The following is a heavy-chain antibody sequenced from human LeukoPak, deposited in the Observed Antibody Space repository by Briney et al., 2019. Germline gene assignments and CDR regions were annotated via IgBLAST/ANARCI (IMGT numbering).Heavy chain of an antibody. CDR2: IRSKANSYAT. D-gene: IGHD6-19*01. CDR3: TRLGEAVAGTEDY. V-gene: IGHV3-73*01. Sequence: GESLRLSCAASGFTFSGSAVHWVRQASGKXXXXXXXIRSKANSYATAYAASVKGRFTISRDDSKNTAYLQMNSLKTEDTAVYYCTRLGEAVAGTEDYWGQGTLVTVSS. J-gene: IGHJ4*02. CDR1: GFTFSGSA.